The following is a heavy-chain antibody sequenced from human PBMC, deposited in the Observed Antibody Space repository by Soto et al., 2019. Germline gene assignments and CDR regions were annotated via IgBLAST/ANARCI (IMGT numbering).Heavy chain of an antibody. V-gene: IGHV4-30-4*01. J-gene: IGHJ5*02. CDR3: ARTLDYGGMSS. CDR1: GGSISSGDYY. CDR2: IFYSGST. Sequence: QVQLQESGPGLVKPSQTLSLTCTVSGGSISSGDYYWSWIRQPPGTGLEWIGYIFYSGSTYYNPSLKSLVTISFDTSKNQFSLRLSFVTAADTAVYYCARTLDYGGMSSWGQGTLVTVSS. D-gene: IGHD4-17*01.